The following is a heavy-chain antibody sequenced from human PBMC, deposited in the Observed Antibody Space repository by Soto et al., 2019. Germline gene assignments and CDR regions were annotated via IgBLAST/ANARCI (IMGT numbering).Heavy chain of an antibody. D-gene: IGHD4-4*01. V-gene: IGHV3-23*01. CDR3: AKAKRGILPTTTGGLDY. CDR1: GFPFSTYA. J-gene: IGHJ4*02. CDR2: ISPTGGST. Sequence: VQLLESGGNLVQPGGSLRLSCAGSGFPFSTYAVSWVRQTPGKALEWVSAISPTGGSTYYAASVRGRFTISRDNSKNTVFLQMSGLRAEDTAIYYCAKAKRGILPTTTGGLDYWGQGTVLSVSS.